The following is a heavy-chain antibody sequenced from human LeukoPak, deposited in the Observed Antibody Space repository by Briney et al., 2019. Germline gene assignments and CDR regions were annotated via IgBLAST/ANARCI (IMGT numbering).Heavy chain of an antibody. V-gene: IGHV1-18*01. J-gene: IGHJ5*02. CDR1: GYTFTSYG. D-gene: IGHD2-2*01. CDR2: ISAHNGNT. Sequence: GASLKVSCKASGYTFTSYGISWVRQAPGQGLEWMGWISAHNGNTNYAQKRQGRVAMTTHASTSTAYMGLRSLRSDDTAVYYCARSFRIVVVPAAQGGNWFDPWGRGTRVSVSS. CDR3: ARSFRIVVVPAAQGGNWFDP.